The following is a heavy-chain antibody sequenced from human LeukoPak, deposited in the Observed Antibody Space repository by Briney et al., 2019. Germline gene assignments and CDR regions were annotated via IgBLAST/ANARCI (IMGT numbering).Heavy chain of an antibody. V-gene: IGHV4-34*01. Sequence: SGTLSLTCAVYGGSFSGYYWSWIRQPPGKGLEWIGEINHSGSTNYNPSLKSRVTISVETSKNQFSLKLSSVTAADTAVYYCARGRHRIAAAGTGSDYWGQGTLVTVSS. D-gene: IGHD6-13*01. CDR3: ARGRHRIAAAGTGSDY. J-gene: IGHJ4*02. CDR1: GGSFSGYY. CDR2: INHSGST.